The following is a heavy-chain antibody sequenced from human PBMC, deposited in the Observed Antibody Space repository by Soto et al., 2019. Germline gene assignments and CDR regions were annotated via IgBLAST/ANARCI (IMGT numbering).Heavy chain of an antibody. CDR3: ARAPPTWSGYSSPPYDY. Sequence: GGSLRLSCEASGFTFSSYALSWVRQTPGKGLEWVSTISDSGSTYYAGSVKGRITISRENSKNSLYLQMNSLRAEDTAVYYCARAPPTWSGYSSPPYDYWGQGTLVTVSS. J-gene: IGHJ4*02. CDR2: ISDSGST. D-gene: IGHD3-3*01. V-gene: IGHV3-23*01. CDR1: GFTFSSYA.